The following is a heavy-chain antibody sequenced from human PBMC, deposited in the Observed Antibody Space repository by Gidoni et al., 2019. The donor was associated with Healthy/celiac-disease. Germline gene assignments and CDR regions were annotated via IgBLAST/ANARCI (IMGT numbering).Heavy chain of an antibody. CDR3: ARSRAGVVVVAATPPYFDY. D-gene: IGHD2-15*01. J-gene: IGHJ4*02. Sequence: QVQLVQSGAEVKKPGASVKVSCKASGYTFTSSGISWVRQAPGQGLEWMGWISAYNGNTNYAQKLQGRVTMTTDTSTSTAYMELRSLRSDDTAVYYCARSRAGVVVVAATPPYFDYWGQGTLVTVSS. CDR1: GYTFTSSG. V-gene: IGHV1-18*01. CDR2: ISAYNGNT.